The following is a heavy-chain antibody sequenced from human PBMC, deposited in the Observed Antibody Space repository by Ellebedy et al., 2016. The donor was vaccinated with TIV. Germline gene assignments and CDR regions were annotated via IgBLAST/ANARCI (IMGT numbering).Heavy chain of an antibody. CDR1: GGSFSSYY. CDR3: TRTRYGGNLD. D-gene: IGHD4-23*01. Sequence: GSLRLXXTVSGGSFSSYYWSWIRQPPGKGLEWIGSIYRGRTYYNPSLKSRFTISLDTSENQFSLKLSSVTAADTAVYYCTRTRYGGNLDWGQGTLVTVSS. V-gene: IGHV4-4*08. CDR2: IYRGRT. J-gene: IGHJ1*01.